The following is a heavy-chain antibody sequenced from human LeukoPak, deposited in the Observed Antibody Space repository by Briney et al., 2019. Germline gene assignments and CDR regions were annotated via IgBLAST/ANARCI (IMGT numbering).Heavy chain of an antibody. CDR2: ISWDGGST. J-gene: IGHJ6*03. CDR3: AKEGLLIGDSPGTHYYYYMDV. Sequence: PGGSLRLSCAASGFTFDDYAMHWVRQAPGKGLEWVSLISWDGGSTYYADSVKGRFTISRDNSKNSLYLQMNSLRAEDTALYYCAKEGLLIGDSPGTHYYYYMDVWGKGTTVTVTS. D-gene: IGHD4-17*01. CDR1: GFTFDDYA. V-gene: IGHV3-43D*03.